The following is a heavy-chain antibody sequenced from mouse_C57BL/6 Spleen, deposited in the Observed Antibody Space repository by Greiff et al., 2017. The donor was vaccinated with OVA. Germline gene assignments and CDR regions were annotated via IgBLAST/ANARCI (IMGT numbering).Heavy chain of an antibody. CDR2: IDPANGNT. V-gene: IGHV14-3*01. CDR1: GFNIKNNY. J-gene: IGHJ4*01. Sequence: EVQLQQSVAELVRPGASVKLSCTASGFNIKNNYMHWVKQRPEQGLEWIGRIDPANGNTKYAPKFQGKATITADTSSNTAYLQLSSLTSEDTAIYYCARLTGYAMDYWGQGTSVTVSS. D-gene: IGHD4-1*01. CDR3: ARLTGYAMDY.